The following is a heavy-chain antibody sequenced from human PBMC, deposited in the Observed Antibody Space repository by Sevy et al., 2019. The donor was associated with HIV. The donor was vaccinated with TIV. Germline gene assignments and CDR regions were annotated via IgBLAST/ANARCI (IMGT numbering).Heavy chain of an antibody. D-gene: IGHD3-16*02. Sequence: GGSLRLSCAVSGFTFSSYTMNWVRQAPGKGLEWVSSISSSSSYIYYADSVKGRFTISRDNAKNSLYLQMNSLRAEDTAVYYCAREEEDYVWGTSRDLTFFDYWGQGTLDTVSS. CDR1: GFTFSSYT. CDR2: ISSSSSYI. J-gene: IGHJ4*02. V-gene: IGHV3-21*01. CDR3: AREEEDYVWGTSRDLTFFDY.